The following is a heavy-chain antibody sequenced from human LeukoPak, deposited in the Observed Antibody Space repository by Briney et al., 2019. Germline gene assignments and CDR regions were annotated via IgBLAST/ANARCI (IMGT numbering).Heavy chain of an antibody. J-gene: IGHJ3*02. D-gene: IGHD5-12*01. Sequence: GGSLRLSCAASGFTFSSYAMSWVRQAPGKGLEWVSAISGSGGSTYYAGSVKGRFTISRDNAKNSLHLQMNSLRPEDTAVYYCARDLRPYSGYDNLAFDIWGQGTMVTVSS. CDR3: ARDLRPYSGYDNLAFDI. CDR1: GFTFSSYA. V-gene: IGHV3-23*01. CDR2: ISGSGGST.